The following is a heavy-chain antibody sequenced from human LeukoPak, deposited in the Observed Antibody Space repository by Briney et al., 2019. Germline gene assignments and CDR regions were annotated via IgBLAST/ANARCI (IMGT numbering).Heavy chain of an antibody. CDR1: RFTFTDYG. J-gene: IGHJ4*02. CDR3: ARGVDLVGELDY. V-gene: IGHV3-33*01. Sequence: GRSLRLSCAASRFTFTDYGMHWVRQPPGKGLEWVALIWYDGSGKYYADSVKGRFTISRDNSKNTLYLQMNSLRAEDTAVYYCARGVDLVGELDYWGQGTLVTVSS. D-gene: IGHD1-26*01. CDR2: IWYDGSGK.